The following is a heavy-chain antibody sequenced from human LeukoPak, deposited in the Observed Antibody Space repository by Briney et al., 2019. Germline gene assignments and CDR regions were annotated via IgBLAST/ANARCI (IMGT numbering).Heavy chain of an antibody. D-gene: IGHD6-19*01. CDR3: AIGITVAGRFDY. Sequence: GGSLRLSCAASGFTFSSYGMHWVRQAPGKGLEWVAVISYDGSNKYYADSVKGRFTISRDNSKNTLYLQMNSLRAEDTAVYYCAIGITVAGRFDYWGQGTLVTVSS. CDR2: ISYDGSNK. V-gene: IGHV3-30*03. CDR1: GFTFSSYG. J-gene: IGHJ4*02.